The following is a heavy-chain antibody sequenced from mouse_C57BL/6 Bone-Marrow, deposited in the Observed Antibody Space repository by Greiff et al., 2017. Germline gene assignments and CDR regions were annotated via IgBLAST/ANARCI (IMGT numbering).Heavy chain of an antibody. D-gene: IGHD2-4*01. CDR1: GYTFTSYG. CDR3: ARNYDYDGIPLFDY. CDR2: IYPRSGNT. Sequence: VKLQQSGAELARPGASVKLSCKASGYTFTSYGISWVKQRTGQGLEWIGEIYPRSGNTYYNEKFKGKATLTADKSSSTAYMELRSLTSEDSAVYFCARNYDYDGIPLFDYWGQGTTLTVSS. J-gene: IGHJ2*01. V-gene: IGHV1-81*01.